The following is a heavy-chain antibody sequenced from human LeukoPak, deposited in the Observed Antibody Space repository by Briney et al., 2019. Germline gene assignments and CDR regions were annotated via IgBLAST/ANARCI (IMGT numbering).Heavy chain of an antibody. J-gene: IGHJ6*03. CDR3: AREEGDTAMANMPDYYYYYYMDV. CDR1: GYSISSGYY. CDR2: IYHSGST. V-gene: IGHV4-38-2*02. D-gene: IGHD5-18*01. Sequence: PSETLSLTCTVSGYSISSGYYWGWIRQPPGNGLEWIGRIYHSGSTYYNPSLKSRVTISVDTSKNQFSLKLSSVTAADTAVYYCAREEGDTAMANMPDYYYYYYMDVWGKGTTVTVSS.